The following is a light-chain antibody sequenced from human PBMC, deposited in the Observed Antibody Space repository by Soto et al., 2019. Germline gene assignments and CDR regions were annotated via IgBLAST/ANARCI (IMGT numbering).Light chain of an antibody. J-gene: IGKJ1*01. CDR2: DAS. CDR3: QQYNSYPWT. V-gene: IGKV1-5*01. CDR1: QSISSW. Sequence: DIQMTQSPSTLSASVGDRVTITCLASQSISSWLAWYQQKPGKAPKLLIYDASSLESGVPSRFSGSGSGKEFTLTITSLQPDDFATYYCQQYNSYPWTFGQGTKVDIK.